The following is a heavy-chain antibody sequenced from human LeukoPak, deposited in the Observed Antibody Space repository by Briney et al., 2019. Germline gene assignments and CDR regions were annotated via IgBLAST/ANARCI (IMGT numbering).Heavy chain of an antibody. CDR1: GYTFTNYG. V-gene: IGHV1-18*01. Sequence: GASVKVSCKASGYTFTNYGISWVRQAPGQGLEWMGWISAYNGNSNYAQKLQDRVTMTTDTSTTTAYMDLRSLISDDTAVYYCARAGGWAREDYEGDAFHIWGQGTMVTVSS. CDR3: ARAGGWAREDYEGDAFHI. J-gene: IGHJ3*02. D-gene: IGHD6-19*01. CDR2: ISAYNGNS.